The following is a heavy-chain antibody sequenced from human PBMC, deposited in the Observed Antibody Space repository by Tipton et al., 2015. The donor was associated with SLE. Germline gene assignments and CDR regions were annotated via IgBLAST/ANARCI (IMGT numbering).Heavy chain of an antibody. V-gene: IGHV4-39*07. J-gene: IGHJ4*02. CDR3: ARWRMGSGGYFFDS. Sequence: NPSLRSRVTISLDTSKNLFSLSLGSVTAADTAVYYCARWRMGSGGYFFDSWGQGTLVTVSS. D-gene: IGHD1-26*01.